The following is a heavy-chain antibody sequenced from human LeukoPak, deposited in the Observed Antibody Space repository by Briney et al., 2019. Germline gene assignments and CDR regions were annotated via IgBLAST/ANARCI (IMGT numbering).Heavy chain of an antibody. Sequence: ASVKVSCKASGYTFTSYAMNWVRQAPGQGLEWRGCINTNTGNPTYAQGFTGRFVFSLDTSVSTAYLQISSLKAEDTAVYYCARDSIAARPSFDYWGQGTLVTVSS. CDR3: ARDSIAARPSFDY. CDR1: GYTFTSYA. V-gene: IGHV7-4-1*02. J-gene: IGHJ4*02. CDR2: INTNTGNP. D-gene: IGHD6-6*01.